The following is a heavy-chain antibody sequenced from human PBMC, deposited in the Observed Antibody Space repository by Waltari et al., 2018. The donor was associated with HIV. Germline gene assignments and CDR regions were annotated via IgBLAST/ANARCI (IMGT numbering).Heavy chain of an antibody. Sequence: ASGFTFNPYAMHWVRQAPGKGLEWVAVISWDGSNKHYADSVKGRCTISRDNSRNSLYLQMSSLRAEDTAVYYCGREGDYYDSSPFDYWGQGTLVTVSS. CDR2: ISWDGSNK. CDR1: GFTFNPYA. D-gene: IGHD3-22*01. CDR3: GREGDYYDSSPFDY. J-gene: IGHJ4*02. V-gene: IGHV3-30-3*01.